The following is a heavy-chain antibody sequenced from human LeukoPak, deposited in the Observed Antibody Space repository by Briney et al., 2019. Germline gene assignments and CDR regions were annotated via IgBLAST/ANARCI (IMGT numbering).Heavy chain of an antibody. CDR1: GGTFGSFV. V-gene: IGHV1-69*04. D-gene: IGHD6-6*01. CDR3: ATDRRMSRHAY. CDR2: IIPILGLP. J-gene: IGHJ4*02. Sequence: SVKVSCKASGGTFGSFVVTWERQAPGQGLEWMGRIIPILGLPNYAQKFQGRVTITADKSTSTAYMELSSLRSEDTAVYYCATDRRMSRHAYWGQGTLVTVSS.